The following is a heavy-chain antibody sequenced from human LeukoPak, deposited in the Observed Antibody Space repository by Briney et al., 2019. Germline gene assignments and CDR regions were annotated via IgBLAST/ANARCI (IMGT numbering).Heavy chain of an antibody. V-gene: IGHV3-48*04. J-gene: IGHJ4*02. CDR2: ISSSGTI. CDR1: GFTFSTYS. CDR3: ARDQGNWNIDY. D-gene: IGHD1/OR15-1a*01. Sequence: GGSLRLSCAASGFTFSTYSMNWVRQAPGKGLEWVSYISSSGTIYYADSVKGRFTISRDNAKNSLYLQMNSLRAEDTAVYYCARDQGNWNIDYWGQGTLDTVSS.